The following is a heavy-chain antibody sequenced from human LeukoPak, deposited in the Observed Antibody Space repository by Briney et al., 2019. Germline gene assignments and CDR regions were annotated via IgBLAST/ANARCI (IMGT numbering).Heavy chain of an antibody. Sequence: ETLSLTCXVYGGSFSGYYWSWIRQPPGKGLEWIGEINHSGSTNYNPSLKSRVTISVDTSKNQFSLKLSSVTAADTAVYYCARWPGYSSSWGDYWGQGTLVTVSS. V-gene: IGHV4-34*01. CDR1: GGSFSGYY. CDR3: ARWPGYSSSWGDY. J-gene: IGHJ4*02. D-gene: IGHD6-13*01. CDR2: INHSGST.